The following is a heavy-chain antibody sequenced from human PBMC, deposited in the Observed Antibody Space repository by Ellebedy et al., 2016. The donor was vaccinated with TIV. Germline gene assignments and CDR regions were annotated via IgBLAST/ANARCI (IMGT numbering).Heavy chain of an antibody. J-gene: IGHJ3*02. Sequence: ASVQVSCXASGYNFAGYYINWVRQTPGQGLEWMGWMNPNTGGMKIVDKFRGRVTMTRDTTTSTAYLEVSTLTSDDTAVYYCARVREVGSAAAGLDALEIWGQGTMVTVSS. V-gene: IGHV1-2*02. CDR3: ARVREVGSAAAGLDALEI. D-gene: IGHD6-13*01. CDR2: MNPNTGGM. CDR1: GYNFAGYY.